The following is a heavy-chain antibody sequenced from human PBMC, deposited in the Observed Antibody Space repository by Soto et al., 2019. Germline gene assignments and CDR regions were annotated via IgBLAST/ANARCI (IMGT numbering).Heavy chain of an antibody. Sequence: EVQLAESGGGMVQPGGSLRLSCVASGFTFRSYDMHWVRQAPGKGLEYVSSISGNGGTTYYGNSVKGRFTISRDNSNNTLYLQMGSLRAEDMAVYYCVRRVSGNYDYWGQGTLVTVSS. CDR2: ISGNGGTT. CDR3: VRRVSGNYDY. CDR1: GFTFRSYD. D-gene: IGHD1-7*01. V-gene: IGHV3-64*01. J-gene: IGHJ4*02.